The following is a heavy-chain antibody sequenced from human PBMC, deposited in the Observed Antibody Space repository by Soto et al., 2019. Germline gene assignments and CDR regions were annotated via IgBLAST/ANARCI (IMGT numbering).Heavy chain of an antibody. CDR2: ISAYNGNT. D-gene: IGHD6-13*01. Sequence: ASVKASCKASGYTFTSYGMSWVRQAHGQGLEWMGWISAYNGNTNYAQKLQGRVTMTTDTSTSTAYMELRSLRSDDTAVYYCARIIAAAGTGWFDPWGQRTLVTVSS. CDR3: ARIIAAAGTGWFDP. V-gene: IGHV1-18*01. CDR1: GYTFTSYG. J-gene: IGHJ5*02.